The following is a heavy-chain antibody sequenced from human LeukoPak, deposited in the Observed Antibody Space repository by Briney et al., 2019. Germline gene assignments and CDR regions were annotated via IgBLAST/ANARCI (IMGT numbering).Heavy chain of an antibody. CDR1: GFIFSRDS. CDR2: ISSSSSTI. Sequence: GGSLRLSCAASGFIFSRDSMNWVRQAPGKGLEWVSYISSSSSTIYYADSVKGRFTISRDNAKNSLYLQMNSLRAEDTAVYYCARDSYGSGSYYRIDYWGQGTLVTVSS. CDR3: ARDSYGSGSYYRIDY. J-gene: IGHJ4*02. D-gene: IGHD3-10*01. V-gene: IGHV3-48*04.